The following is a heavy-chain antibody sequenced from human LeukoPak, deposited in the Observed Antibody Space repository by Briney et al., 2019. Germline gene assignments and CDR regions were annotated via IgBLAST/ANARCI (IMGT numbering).Heavy chain of an antibody. V-gene: IGHV4-59*11. CDR1: GDSFSSHY. Sequence: SETLSLTCAVSGDSFSSHYWTWIRQPPGRGLEWIGYISYIGTTNYNPSLKSRVTISIDTSKNQFSLKLSSVTAADTAVYYCARRNYYDSSGYYPYFDYWGQGTLVTVSS. CDR2: ISYIGTT. D-gene: IGHD3-22*01. J-gene: IGHJ4*02. CDR3: ARRNYYDSSGYYPYFDY.